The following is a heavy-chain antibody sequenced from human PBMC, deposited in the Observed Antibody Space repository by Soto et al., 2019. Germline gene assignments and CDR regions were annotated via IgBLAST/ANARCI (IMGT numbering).Heavy chain of an antibody. J-gene: IGHJ4*02. D-gene: IGHD3-3*01. CDR1: GFTFSSYG. CDR3: ARDGGGPYDFWSGYYVRGYFDY. V-gene: IGHV3-33*01. Sequence: GGSLRLSCAASGFTFSSYGMHWVRQAPGKGLEWVAVIWYDGSNKYYADSVKGRFTISRDNSKNTLYLQMNSLRAEDTAVYYCARDGGGPYDFWSGYYVRGYFDYWGQGTLVTVSS. CDR2: IWYDGSNK.